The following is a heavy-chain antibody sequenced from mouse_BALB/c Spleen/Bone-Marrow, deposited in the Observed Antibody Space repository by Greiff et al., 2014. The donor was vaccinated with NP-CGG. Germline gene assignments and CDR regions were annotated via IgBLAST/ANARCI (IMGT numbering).Heavy chain of an antibody. J-gene: IGHJ3*01. CDR3: TAWFAY. CDR1: GFTFSSFG. Sequence: VQLQQPGGGLVQPGGSRKLSCAASGFTFSSFGMHWVRQAPEKGLEWVAYISSGSSNIYYADTVKGRFTISRDNPKNTLFLQMTSLRSEDTAMYYCTAWFAYWGQGTLVTVSA. V-gene: IGHV5-17*02. CDR2: ISSGSSNI.